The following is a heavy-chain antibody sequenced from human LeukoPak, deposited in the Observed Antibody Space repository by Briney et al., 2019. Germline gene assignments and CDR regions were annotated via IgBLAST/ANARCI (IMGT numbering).Heavy chain of an antibody. CDR2: IYTSGST. D-gene: IGHD6-13*01. V-gene: IGHV4-4*09. Sequence: PSETLSLTCTVSGGSISSYYWSWIRQPPGKGLEWIGYIYTSGSTNYNPSLKSRVTISVDTSKNQFSLKLSSVTAADTAVYYCARHMYSSSWYGYYYMEVWGKGTTATVSS. CDR1: GGSISSYY. CDR3: ARHMYSSSWYGYYYMEV. J-gene: IGHJ6*03.